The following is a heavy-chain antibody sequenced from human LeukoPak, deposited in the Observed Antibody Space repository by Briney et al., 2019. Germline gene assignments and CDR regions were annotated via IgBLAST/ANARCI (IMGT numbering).Heavy chain of an antibody. D-gene: IGHD7-27*01. CDR1: GFTFSSYG. Sequence: GRSLRLSCAASGFTFSSYGMHWVRQAPGKGLEWVAVISYDGSNKYYADSVKGRFTISRDNSKNTLYLQMNSLRAEDTAVYYCAKSFLTGYYYYGMDVWGQGTTVTVSS. CDR2: ISYDGSNK. J-gene: IGHJ6*02. V-gene: IGHV3-30*18. CDR3: AKSFLTGYYYYGMDV.